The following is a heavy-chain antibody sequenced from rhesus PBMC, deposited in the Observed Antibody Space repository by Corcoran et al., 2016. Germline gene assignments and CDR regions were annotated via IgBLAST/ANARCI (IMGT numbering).Heavy chain of an antibody. CDR2: IFGDSGST. V-gene: IGHV4-76*01. D-gene: IGHD2-15*01. CDR3: ARVCSSTYCSSFWYFDI. CDR1: GGPISSGYD. Sequence: QVQLQESGPGVVKPSETLSLTCAVSGGPISSGYDWSWIRQPPGKGLEWIGYIFGDSGSTTYNPSLKNRVTISKDASKNQFSLKLSSVTAADTAVYYCARVCSSTYCSSFWYFDIWGPGTPITISS. J-gene: IGHJ2*01.